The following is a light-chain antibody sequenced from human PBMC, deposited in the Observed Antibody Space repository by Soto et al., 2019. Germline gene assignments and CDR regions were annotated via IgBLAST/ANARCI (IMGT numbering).Light chain of an antibody. V-gene: IGKV3-15*01. CDR2: GAA. CDR3: QQYDISPWT. Sequence: EIVMTQSPATLSVSPGERVTLSCRASQSVFSSLAWYQQKPGQAPRLLIYGAATRATGIPARFSGSGSGTDFTLTISSLQSEDFAVYFCQQYDISPWTFGQGTKVEIK. CDR1: QSVFSS. J-gene: IGKJ1*01.